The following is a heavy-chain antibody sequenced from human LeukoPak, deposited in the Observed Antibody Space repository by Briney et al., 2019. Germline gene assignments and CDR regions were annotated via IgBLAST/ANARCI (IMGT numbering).Heavy chain of an antibody. CDR1: GYSFTNYW. D-gene: IGHD3-22*01. Sequence: GESLKISCKGSGYSFTNYWIGWVRQMPGKGLEWMGIIYPGDSDTRYSPSFQGQVTISADKSISTAYLQWSSLEASDTAMYYCARNYYDSSGYYYVALGSFDYWGQGTLVTVSS. J-gene: IGHJ4*02. V-gene: IGHV5-51*01. CDR2: IYPGDSDT. CDR3: ARNYYDSSGYYYVALGSFDY.